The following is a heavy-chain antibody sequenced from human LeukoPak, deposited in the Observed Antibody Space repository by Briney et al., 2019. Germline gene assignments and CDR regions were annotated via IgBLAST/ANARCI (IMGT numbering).Heavy chain of an antibody. CDR1: GGSFSGYY. Sequence: SETLSLTCAVYGGSFSGYYWSWIRQPPGKGLEWIGEINHSGSTNYNPSLKSRVTISVDTSKNQFSLKLSSVTAADTAVYYCARDGGTAAAASLFDYWGQGTLVTVSS. V-gene: IGHV4-34*01. J-gene: IGHJ4*02. D-gene: IGHD6-13*01. CDR3: ARDGGTAAAASLFDY. CDR2: INHSGST.